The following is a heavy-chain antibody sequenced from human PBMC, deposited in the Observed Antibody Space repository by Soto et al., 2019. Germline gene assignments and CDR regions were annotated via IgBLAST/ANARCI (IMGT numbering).Heavy chain of an antibody. D-gene: IGHD3-16*01. J-gene: IGHJ4*02. V-gene: IGHV1-18*01. Sequence: QVQLVQSGAEVKKPGASVKVSCKASGYTFTNFGISWVRQAPGQGIEWMGWISAYNGNTNYAKKFQGRVTMTTYTXXXXXXXXXXXXXXXXXXXXXXXXGGTXIDYWGQGTLVTVSS. CDR3: XXGGTXIDY. CDR2: ISAYNGNT. CDR1: GYTFTNFG.